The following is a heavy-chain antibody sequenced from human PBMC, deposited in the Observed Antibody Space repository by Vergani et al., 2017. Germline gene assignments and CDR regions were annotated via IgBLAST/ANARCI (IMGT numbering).Heavy chain of an antibody. Sequence: QVQLVQSGAEVKKPGASVKVSCKASGYTFTSYAMHWVRQAPGQRLEWMGWSNAGNGNTKYSQEFQGRVTITRDTSASTAYMELSSLRSDDTAVYFCARVAPANSEVTPTAFDVRGRGTMVTVSS. CDR2: SNAGNGNT. CDR3: ARVAPANSEVTPTAFDV. D-gene: IGHD1-1*01. J-gene: IGHJ3*01. CDR1: GYTFTSYA. V-gene: IGHV1-3*02.